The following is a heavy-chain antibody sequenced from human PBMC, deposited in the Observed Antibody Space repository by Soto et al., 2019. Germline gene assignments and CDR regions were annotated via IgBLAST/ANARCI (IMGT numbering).Heavy chain of an antibody. CDR2: IWYDGSSK. CDR3: ASDSSRTGLDFDY. CDR1: GFTFSHHA. D-gene: IGHD6-19*01. J-gene: IGHJ4*02. Sequence: QVQLVESGGGVVQPGRSLRLCCAASGFTFSHHAMHWVRQAPGEGLEWVALIWYDGSSKYYADSVKGRFTISRDNPQNTLYLQMNSLRAEDTAVYYWASDSSRTGLDFDYWGQGTLVTVSS. V-gene: IGHV3-33*01.